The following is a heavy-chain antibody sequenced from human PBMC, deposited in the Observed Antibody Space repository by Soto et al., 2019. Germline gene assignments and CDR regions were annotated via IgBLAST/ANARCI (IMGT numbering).Heavy chain of an antibody. J-gene: IGHJ4*02. CDR2: ISGSGGST. D-gene: IGHD3-22*01. V-gene: IGHV3-23*01. CDR1: GFTFSSYA. CDR3: AKGDRAVSYYYDSSGYYPFDY. Sequence: EVQLLESGGGLVQPGGSLRLSCAASGFTFSSYAMSWVRQAPGKGLEWVSAISGSGGSTYYADSVKGRFTISRDNSNNTLYLQMNSLRAEDTAVYYCAKGDRAVSYYYDSSGYYPFDYWGQGTLVTVSS.